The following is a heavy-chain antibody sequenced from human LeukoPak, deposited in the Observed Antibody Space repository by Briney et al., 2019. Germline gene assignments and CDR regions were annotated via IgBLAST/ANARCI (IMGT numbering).Heavy chain of an antibody. CDR3: ARVTTVTSWWFDP. D-gene: IGHD4-17*01. CDR2: INPNSGDT. CDR1: GGTFSSYA. J-gene: IGHJ5*02. Sequence: ASVKVSCKASGGTFSSYAISWVRQAPGQGLEWMGWINPNSGDTNYAQKFQGSVTITRDTSISTVYMELRSLRSDDTAVYYCARVTTVTSWWFDPWGQGTLVTVSS. V-gene: IGHV1-2*02.